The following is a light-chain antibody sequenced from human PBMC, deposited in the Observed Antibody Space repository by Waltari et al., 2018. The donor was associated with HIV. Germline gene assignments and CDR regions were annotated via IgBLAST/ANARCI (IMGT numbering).Light chain of an antibody. Sequence: DLQMTQSPSYLSGSVGDKITITCRASQDISNYVAWYQQKPGKIPQLLIYAASTLQSGVPSRFSGGGSGTECNFTIRSLQPEDVGTYYCQRYNSAPRTFGQGSTV. V-gene: IGKV1-27*01. J-gene: IGKJ1*01. CDR2: AAS. CDR3: QRYNSAPRT. CDR1: QDISNY.